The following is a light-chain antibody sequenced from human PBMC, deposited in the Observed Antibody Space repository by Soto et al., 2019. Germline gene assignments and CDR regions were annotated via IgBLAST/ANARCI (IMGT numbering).Light chain of an antibody. CDR2: EAS. J-gene: IGKJ1*01. CDR3: QQYYSDWT. Sequence: DIQMTQSPSTLSASVGDRVTITCRASQSISGWLAWYQQKPGTAPKLLIYEASNLESGVPSRLGGSGSGTEFTLTISRMQADDFATYYCQQYYSDWTFGQGTKVDIK. V-gene: IGKV1-5*01. CDR1: QSISGW.